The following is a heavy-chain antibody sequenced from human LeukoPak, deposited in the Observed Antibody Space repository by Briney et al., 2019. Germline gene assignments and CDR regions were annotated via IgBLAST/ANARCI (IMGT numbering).Heavy chain of an antibody. D-gene: IGHD3-22*01. CDR2: IYYSGST. Sequence: SETLSLTCTVSGGSISSYYWSWIRQPPGKGLEWIGYIYYSGSTNYNPSLKSRVTISVDTSKNQFSLKLSSVTAADTAVYYCARLPYYYDGSGYLSSYYYYGMDVWGQGTTVTVSS. CDR3: ARLPYYYDGSGYLSSYYYYGMDV. V-gene: IGHV4-59*08. CDR1: GGSISSYY. J-gene: IGHJ6*02.